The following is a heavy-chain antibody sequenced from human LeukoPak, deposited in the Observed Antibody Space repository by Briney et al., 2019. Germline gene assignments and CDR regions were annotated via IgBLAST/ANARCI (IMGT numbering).Heavy chain of an antibody. Sequence: GGSLRLSCAASGFTFSSYEMNWVRQAPGKGLEWVSYISSSGSTIYYADSVKGRFTISRDNAKNSLYLQMNSLRAEDTALYYCARGGSYGGYHSYWGRGTLVTVSS. CDR2: ISSSGSTI. D-gene: IGHD4-23*01. CDR1: GFTFSSYE. CDR3: ARGGSYGGYHSY. V-gene: IGHV3-48*03. J-gene: IGHJ4*02.